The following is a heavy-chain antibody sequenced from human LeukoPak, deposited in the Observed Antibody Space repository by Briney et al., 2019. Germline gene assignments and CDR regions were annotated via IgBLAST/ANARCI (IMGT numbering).Heavy chain of an antibody. CDR3: ARAYEGSSGRRGFDY. Sequence: ASVKVSCKASGYTFTGYYMHWVRQAPGQGLEWMGWINPNSSGTNYAQKFQGRVTMTRDTSISTAYMELSRLRSDDTAVYYCARAYEGSSGRRGFDYWGQGTLVTVSS. D-gene: IGHD6-19*01. J-gene: IGHJ4*02. V-gene: IGHV1-2*02. CDR1: GYTFTGYY. CDR2: INPNSSGT.